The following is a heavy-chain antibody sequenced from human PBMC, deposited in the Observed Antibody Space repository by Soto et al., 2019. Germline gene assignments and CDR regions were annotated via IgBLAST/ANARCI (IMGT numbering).Heavy chain of an antibody. CDR2: ISGSGGST. CDR3: AKREGQLVPYYYYGMDV. J-gene: IGHJ6*02. Sequence: EVQLLESGGGLVQPGGSLRLSCAASGFTFSSYAMSWVRQAPGKGLEWVSAISGSGGSTYYADSVKGRFTISRDNSNNTLYLQMNSLRAEDTAVYYCAKREGQLVPYYYYGMDVWGQGTTVTVSS. CDR1: GFTFSSYA. D-gene: IGHD6-6*01. V-gene: IGHV3-23*01.